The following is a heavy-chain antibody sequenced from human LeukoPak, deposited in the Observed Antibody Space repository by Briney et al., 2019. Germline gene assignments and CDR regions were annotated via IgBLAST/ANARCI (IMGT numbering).Heavy chain of an antibody. V-gene: IGHV3-53*01. J-gene: IGHJ4*02. D-gene: IGHD3-22*01. CDR3: ARGLYYYDSSGYYYY. Sequence: GGSLRLSCAASGFTVSSNCMSWVRQAPGKGLEWVSVIYYSGSTYYADSVKRRFTISRDNSKNTLYLQMNSLRAEDTAVYYCARGLYYYDSSGYYYYWGQGTLVTVSS. CDR1: GFTVSSNC. CDR2: IYYSGST.